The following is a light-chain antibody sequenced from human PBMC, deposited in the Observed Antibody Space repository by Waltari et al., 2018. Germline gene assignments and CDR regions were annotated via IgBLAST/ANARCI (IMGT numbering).Light chain of an antibody. CDR1: QSVSIN. CDR3: QQTSSWPLT. J-gene: IGKJ4*01. CDR2: DTS. V-gene: IGKV3-11*01. Sequence: EIVLTQSPATLSLSPGQRATLSCRASQSVSINLGWHQQKLGQPPRLLIYDTSNRATGIPDRFSASGFGTDFTLTISSLEPEDFAVYFCQQTSSWPLTFGGGTKVEIK.